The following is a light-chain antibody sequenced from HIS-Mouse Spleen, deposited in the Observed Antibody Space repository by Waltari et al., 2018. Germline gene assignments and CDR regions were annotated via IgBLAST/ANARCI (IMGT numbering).Light chain of an antibody. Sequence: QAVLTQPSSLSASPGASASLTCTLRSGINVGTYRLYWYQQTQGSPPQYLLRYKSDSDKQQGSGVPSRFSGSKDASANAGNLLISGLQSEDEADYYCMIWHSSAWVFGGGTKLTVL. V-gene: IGLV5-45*03. J-gene: IGLJ3*02. CDR1: SGINVGTYR. CDR3: MIWHSSAWV. CDR2: YKSDSDK.